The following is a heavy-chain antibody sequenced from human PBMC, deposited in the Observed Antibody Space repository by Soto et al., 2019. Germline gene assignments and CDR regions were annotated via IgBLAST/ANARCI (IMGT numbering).Heavy chain of an antibody. J-gene: IGHJ4*02. V-gene: IGHV4-4*02. Sequence: PSETRSLTCAVSSGSISSSNWWSWVRQPPGKGLEWIGEIYHSGSTNYNPSLKSRVTISVDKSKNQFSLKLSSVTAADTAVYYCARNAGTDFWSGYYTIRPYYFDYWGQGTLVTVSS. CDR2: IYHSGST. CDR3: ARNAGTDFWSGYYTIRPYYFDY. CDR1: SGSISSSNW. D-gene: IGHD3-3*01.